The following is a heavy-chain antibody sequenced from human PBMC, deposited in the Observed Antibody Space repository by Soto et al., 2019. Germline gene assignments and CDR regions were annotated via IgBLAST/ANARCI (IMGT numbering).Heavy chain of an antibody. CDR3: ARAGYSSGHQFDY. V-gene: IGHV4-39*01. CDR1: GGSISSSHYF. D-gene: IGHD5-18*01. CDR2: IYYSGST. J-gene: IGHJ4*02. Sequence: QLQLQESGPGPVKPSETLSLTCTVSGGSISSSHYFWDWIRQPPGKGLEWIGSIYYSGSTYYNPSLKSRVTISVDTSNNQFSLRLSSVTATDTAVYYCARAGYSSGHQFDYWGQGTLVTVSS.